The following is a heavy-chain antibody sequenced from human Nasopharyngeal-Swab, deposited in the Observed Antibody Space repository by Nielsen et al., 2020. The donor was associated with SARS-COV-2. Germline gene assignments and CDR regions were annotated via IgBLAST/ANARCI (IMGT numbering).Heavy chain of an antibody. Sequence: GGSLRLSCAASGFTFSSYGMHWVRQAPGKGLEWVAVISYDGSNKYYADSVKGRFTISRDNSKNTLYLQMNSLRAEDTAVYYCARDDSSGYYSFFDCWGQGTLVTVSS. D-gene: IGHD3-22*01. CDR1: GFTFSSYG. V-gene: IGHV3-30*03. J-gene: IGHJ4*02. CDR3: ARDDSSGYYSFFDC. CDR2: ISYDGSNK.